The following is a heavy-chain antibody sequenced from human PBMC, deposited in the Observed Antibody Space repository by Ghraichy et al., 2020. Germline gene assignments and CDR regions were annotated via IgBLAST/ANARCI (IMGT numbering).Heavy chain of an antibody. Sequence: GESLNISCKGSGYSFTSYWIGWVRQMPGKGLEWMGIIYPGDSDTRYSPSFQGQVTISADKSISTAYLQWSSLKASDTAMYYCARRSVTTENDNWFDPWGQGTLVTVSS. D-gene: IGHD4-17*01. J-gene: IGHJ5*02. CDR1: GYSFTSYW. CDR3: ARRSVTTENDNWFDP. V-gene: IGHV5-51*01. CDR2: IYPGDSDT.